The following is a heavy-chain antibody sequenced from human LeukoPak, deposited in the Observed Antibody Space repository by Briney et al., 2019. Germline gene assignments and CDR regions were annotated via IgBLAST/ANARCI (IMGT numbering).Heavy chain of an antibody. D-gene: IGHD1/OR15-1a*01. CDR1: GFTFSDYA. CDR3: AKDLAVGTSPRVYAFDV. CDR2: SSWNSGTI. Sequence: PGRSLRLSCAASGFTFSDYAMHWVRHVPGKGLEWVGGSSWNSGTIAYGESVKGRATISRDNARNSLYLEVNSLRVEDTALYYCAKDLAVGTSPRVYAFDVWGQGSLVTVSS. V-gene: IGHV3-9*01. J-gene: IGHJ3*01.